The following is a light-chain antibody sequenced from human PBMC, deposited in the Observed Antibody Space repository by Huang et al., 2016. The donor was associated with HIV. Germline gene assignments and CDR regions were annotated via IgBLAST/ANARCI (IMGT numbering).Light chain of an antibody. J-gene: IGKJ3*01. V-gene: IGKV2-28*01. CDR1: QSLLHTFGYSC. CDR3: MQTLQTPFT. Sequence: IVLTQSPVSLSVTPGEPASISCRSSQSLLHTFGYSCLPWYVQRPGQSPQLLISLGSDRASGVPDRFSGSGSGPDFTLRISSVESGDVGVYYCMQTLQTPFTFGPGTKVHIK. CDR2: LGS.